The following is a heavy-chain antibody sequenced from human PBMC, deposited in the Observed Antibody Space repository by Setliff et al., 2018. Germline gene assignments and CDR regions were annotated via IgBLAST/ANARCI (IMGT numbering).Heavy chain of an antibody. Sequence: SETLSLTCTASGGSISTDHYYWGWIRQPPGKGLEWIGSIDYTGNTWHNPSLKSRVTISVDTSKNQFSLNLSSVTAADTAVYYCARGSYFDSSGYSPDCFDYWGQGTLVTVSS. V-gene: IGHV4-39*01. CDR1: GGSISTDHYY. CDR2: IDYTGNT. D-gene: IGHD3-22*01. J-gene: IGHJ4*02. CDR3: ARGSYFDSSGYSPDCFDY.